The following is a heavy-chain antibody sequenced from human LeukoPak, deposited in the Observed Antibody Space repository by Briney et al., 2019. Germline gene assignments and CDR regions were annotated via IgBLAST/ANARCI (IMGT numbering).Heavy chain of an antibody. J-gene: IGHJ4*02. CDR1: GFTFTSYA. Sequence: PGGSLRLSCAASGFTFTSYAMSWVRQAPGKGLEWGSTITGSGGSAYYADSVKGRFTISRDNSRTTVYLQMNSLRAEDTAVYYCAKETYYYGRSGYYPDLFDYWGQGTLVTVSS. V-gene: IGHV3-23*01. CDR2: ITGSGGSA. D-gene: IGHD3-22*01. CDR3: AKETYYYGRSGYYPDLFDY.